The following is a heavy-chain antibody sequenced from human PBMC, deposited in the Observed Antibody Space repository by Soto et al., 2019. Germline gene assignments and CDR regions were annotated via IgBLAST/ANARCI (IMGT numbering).Heavy chain of an antibody. CDR2: ISYDGSNK. J-gene: IGHJ4*02. V-gene: IGHV3-30*18. D-gene: IGHD4-17*01. CDR3: AKERGDYGDYEGYFDY. Sequence: GGSLRLSCAASGFTFSSYGMHWVRQAPGKGLEWVAVISYDGSNKYYADSVKGRFTISRDNSKNTLYLQMNSLRAEDTAVYYCAKERGDYGDYEGYFDYWGQGTLVTVSS. CDR1: GFTFSSYG.